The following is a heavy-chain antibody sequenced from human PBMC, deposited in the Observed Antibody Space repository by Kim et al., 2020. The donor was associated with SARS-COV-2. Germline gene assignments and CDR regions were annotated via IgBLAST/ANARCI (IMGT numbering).Heavy chain of an antibody. D-gene: IGHD5-12*01. CDR1: GFTFSDYG. CDR3: AKDGEFGYGDYVGFFDN. CDR2: ISNAGNNK. Sequence: GSLRLSCAASGFTFSDYGMHWVRQAPGRGLEWVAIISNAGNNKYYVDSVKGRFTISRDNSKNTVYLHMNSLRAEDTAVYYCAKDGEFGYGDYVGFFDNW. V-gene: IGHV3-30*18. J-gene: IGHJ4*03.